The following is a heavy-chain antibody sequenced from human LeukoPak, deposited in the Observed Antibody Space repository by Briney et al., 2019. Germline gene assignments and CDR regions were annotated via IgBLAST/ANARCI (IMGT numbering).Heavy chain of an antibody. D-gene: IGHD6-6*01. CDR2: IIPIFGTA. J-gene: IGHJ4*02. CDR1: GGTFSSYA. Sequence: ASVTVSCKASGGTFSSYAISWVRQAPGQGLEWMGGIIPIFGTANYAQKFQGRVTITADESTSTAYMELSSLRSEDTAVYYCARYSSSPLYYFDYWGQGTLVTVSS. V-gene: IGHV1-69*13. CDR3: ARYSSSPLYYFDY.